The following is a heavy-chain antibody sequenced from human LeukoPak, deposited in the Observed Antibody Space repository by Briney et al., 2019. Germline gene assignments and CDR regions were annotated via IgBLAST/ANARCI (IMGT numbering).Heavy chain of an antibody. CDR2: ITPDGTDT. CDR3: ARGHNFAFDN. D-gene: IGHD1-1*01. J-gene: IGHJ4*02. V-gene: IGHV3-74*01. Sequence: PGGSLRLSCAASGFTFSRSWMHWVRQAPGMGLLWVARITPDGTDTLYADSAKGRFTISRDNAKNTLYLQMNSLRAEDTAVYYCARGHNFAFDNWGQGILVTASS. CDR1: GFTFSRSW.